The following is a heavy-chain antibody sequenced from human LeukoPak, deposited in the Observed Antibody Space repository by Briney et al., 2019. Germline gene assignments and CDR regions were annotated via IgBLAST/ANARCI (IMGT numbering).Heavy chain of an antibody. V-gene: IGHV4-39*07. Sequence: PSETLSLTCTVSGGSISSSSYYWGWIRQPPGKGLEWIGSIYYSGSTYYNPSLKSRVTISVDTSKNQFSLKLSSVTAADTAVYYYSAIVSGGCYYYYYMDVWGKGTTVTVSS. CDR1: GGSISSSSYY. D-gene: IGHD3-22*01. J-gene: IGHJ6*03. CDR2: IYYSGST. CDR3: SAIVSGGCYYYYYMDV.